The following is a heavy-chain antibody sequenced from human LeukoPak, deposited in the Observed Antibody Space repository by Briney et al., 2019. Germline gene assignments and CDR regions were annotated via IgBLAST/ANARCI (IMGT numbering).Heavy chain of an antibody. J-gene: IGHJ5*02. Sequence: SETLFLTCTVSGGSISSYYWSWIRQPPGKGLEWIGYIYYSGSTNYNPSLKSRVTISVDTSKNQFSLKLSSVTAADTAVYYCATLLYYDILTGDGGWFDPWGQGTLVTVSS. CDR3: ATLLYYDILTGDGGWFDP. CDR1: GGSISSYY. CDR2: IYYSGST. D-gene: IGHD3-9*01. V-gene: IGHV4-59*01.